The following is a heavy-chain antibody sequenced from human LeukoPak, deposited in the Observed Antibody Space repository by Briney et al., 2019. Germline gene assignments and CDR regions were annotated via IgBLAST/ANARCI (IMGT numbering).Heavy chain of an antibody. D-gene: IGHD1-14*01. CDR2: LHSGGSI. V-gene: IGHV3-66*01. Sequence: GGSLRLSCAASGLTVSTNHMSWVRQAPGKGLEWVSVLHSGGSIFYADSVKGRFTISRDNSKNTLYLQMNSLRVEDTAVYYCATDLGRFDCWGQGTLVTVSS. CDR1: GLTVSTNH. CDR3: ATDLGRFDC. J-gene: IGHJ4*02.